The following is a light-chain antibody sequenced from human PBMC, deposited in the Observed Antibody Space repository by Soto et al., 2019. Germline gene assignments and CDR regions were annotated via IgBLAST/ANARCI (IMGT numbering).Light chain of an antibody. CDR2: DVS. V-gene: IGLV2-14*01. Sequence: QSALTQPASVSGSPGQSITISCTGTNSDVGGYNFVSWYQQHPGKAPKLMIYDVSNRPSGVSNRFYGSKSGNTASLTITELQTEDDADYYCSSYTRSTTDVFGTGTKVTVL. J-gene: IGLJ1*01. CDR1: NSDVGGYNF. CDR3: SSYTRSTTDV.